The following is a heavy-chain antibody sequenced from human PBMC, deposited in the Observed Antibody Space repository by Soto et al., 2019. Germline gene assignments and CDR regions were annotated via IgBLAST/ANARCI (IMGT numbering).Heavy chain of an antibody. J-gene: IGHJ4*02. D-gene: IGHD1-7*01. Sequence: WGSLRLSCAASGFTFVNYWIHCFRQSPVKWLVWVSRINSDGSSASYADSVKGRFTISRDNAKNTLYLQMNSLRAEDTAVYYCARDTLELLYYFDYWGQGTLVTVSS. CDR3: ARDTLELLYYFDY. CDR1: GFTFVNYW. CDR2: INSDGSSA. V-gene: IGHV3-74*01.